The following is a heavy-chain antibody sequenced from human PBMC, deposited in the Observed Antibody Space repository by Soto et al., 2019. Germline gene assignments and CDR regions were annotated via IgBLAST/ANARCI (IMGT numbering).Heavy chain of an antibody. CDR2: IKSNSEGGTT. V-gene: IGHV3-15*07. CDR1: GITFSNAW. CDR3: TTDSNLYDNSGFYLFDY. J-gene: IGHJ4*02. Sequence: EVQLVESGGGLVKPGGSLRLSCAVSGITFSNAWMNWVRQAPGKGLEWVGRIKSNSEGGTTDYAAPVKRRFSISRDDSKNTLLLQMNSLKTEDTAVYYCTTDSNLYDNSGFYLFDYWGQGTLVTVSS. D-gene: IGHD3-22*01.